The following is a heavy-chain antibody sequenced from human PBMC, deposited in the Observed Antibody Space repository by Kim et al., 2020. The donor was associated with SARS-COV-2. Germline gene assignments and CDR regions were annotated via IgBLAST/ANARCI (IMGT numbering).Heavy chain of an antibody. D-gene: IGHD3-16*01. CDR3: AKDKSCFMITIGGESGGMDV. Sequence: RFTISRDISKNTLYLQMNSLRPEDTAVYFCAKDKSCFMITIGGESGGMDVWGQGTTVTVSS. J-gene: IGHJ6*02. V-gene: IGHV3-30*02.